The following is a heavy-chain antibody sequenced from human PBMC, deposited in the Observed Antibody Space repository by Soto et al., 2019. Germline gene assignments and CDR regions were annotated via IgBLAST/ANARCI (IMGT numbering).Heavy chain of an antibody. J-gene: IGHJ6*02. CDR1: GYSFTSYW. CDR3: ARSGLGQMQQPPKYYYGMDV. D-gene: IGHD6-13*01. V-gene: IGHV5-51*01. CDR2: IYPGDSDT. Sequence: LGESLKISCKGSGYSFTSYWIGWVRQMPGKGLEWMGIIYPGDSDTRYSPSFQGQVTISADKSISTAYLQWSSLKASDTAMYYCARSGLGQMQQPPKYYYGMDVWGQGTTVTVSS.